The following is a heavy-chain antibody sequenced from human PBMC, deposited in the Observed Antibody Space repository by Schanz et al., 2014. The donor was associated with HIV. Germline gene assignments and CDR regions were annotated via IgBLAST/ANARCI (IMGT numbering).Heavy chain of an antibody. CDR2: MRPDAVEK. D-gene: IGHD3-10*01. Sequence: EVQLVESGGGLVQPGESLRLSCAASGFTFSGYWMTWVRQAPGKGLEWVANMRPDAVEKYYVDSVKGRFTISRDNSKNTLYLQMNSLRAEDTAVYYCAKCPTMVRGTGMDVWGQGTTVTVSS. J-gene: IGHJ6*02. V-gene: IGHV3-7*03. CDR3: AKCPTMVRGTGMDV. CDR1: GFTFSGYW.